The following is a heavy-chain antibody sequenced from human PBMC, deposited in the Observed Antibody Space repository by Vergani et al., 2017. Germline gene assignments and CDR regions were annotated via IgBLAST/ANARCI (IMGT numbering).Heavy chain of an antibody. V-gene: IGHV3-23*01. CDR3: TKHPEADSVVVAAAIG. CDR1: GFTFSSYA. Sequence: EVQLLESGGGLVQPGGSLRLSCAASGFTFSSYAMSWVRQAPGKGLEWVSAISGSGGSTYYADSVKGRFTISRDNSKNTLYLQMNSLRAEDTAVYYCTKHPEADSVVVAAAIGWGQGTLVTVSS. D-gene: IGHD2-2*02. J-gene: IGHJ4*02. CDR2: ISGSGGST.